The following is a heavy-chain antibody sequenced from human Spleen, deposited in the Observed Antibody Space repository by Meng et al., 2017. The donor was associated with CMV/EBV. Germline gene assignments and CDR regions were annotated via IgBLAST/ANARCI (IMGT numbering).Heavy chain of an antibody. Sequence: GESLKISCAASGFTFSRNAIHWVRQAPGKGLEWVAVISYDGSNEYYADSVKGRFTISRDNSKNTLYLQMNSLKAEDTAVYYCARESSFWNGYQVNYYFDYWGQGTLVTVSS. D-gene: IGHD3-3*01. J-gene: IGHJ4*02. V-gene: IGHV3-30-3*01. CDR1: GFTFSRNA. CDR3: ARESSFWNGYQVNYYFDY. CDR2: ISYDGSNE.